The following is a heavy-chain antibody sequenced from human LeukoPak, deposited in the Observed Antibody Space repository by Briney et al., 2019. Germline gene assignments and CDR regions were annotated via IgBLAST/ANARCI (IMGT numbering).Heavy chain of an antibody. Sequence: PGGSLRLSCAASGFTFSSYGMHWARQAPGKGLEWVAVISYDGSNKYYADSVKGRFTISRGNSKNTLYLQMNSLRAEDTAVYYCAKDIRAMVSHDAFDIWGQGTMVTVSS. CDR3: AKDIRAMVSHDAFDI. V-gene: IGHV3-30*18. CDR2: ISYDGSNK. CDR1: GFTFSSYG. D-gene: IGHD5-18*01. J-gene: IGHJ3*02.